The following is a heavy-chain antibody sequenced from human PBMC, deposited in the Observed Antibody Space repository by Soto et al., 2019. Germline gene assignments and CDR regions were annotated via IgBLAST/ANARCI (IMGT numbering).Heavy chain of an antibody. D-gene: IGHD3-16*01. CDR1: GFTFSSYW. CDR3: ARASSGEVSTYYYYGMDV. J-gene: IGHJ6*02. V-gene: IGHV3-7*05. Sequence: GGSLRLSCAASGFTFSSYWMSWVRQTPGKGLEWVANIKQDGSEKYYVDSVKGRFTISRDNAKNSLYLQMNSLRAEDTAVYYCARASSGEVSTYYYYGMDVWGQRTTVTVSS. CDR2: IKQDGSEK.